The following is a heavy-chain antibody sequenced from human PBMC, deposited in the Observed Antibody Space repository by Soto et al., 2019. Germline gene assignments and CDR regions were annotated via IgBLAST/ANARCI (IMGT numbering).Heavy chain of an antibody. CDR3: GAQDYGAKGYYFET. CDR2: IYYSGNT. Sequence: QLQLQESGPGLVKPSETLSLTCTVSSGSISSSSSYWGWIRQPPGKGLEGIGSIYYSGNTYYNPSLKSRVTISIDSSKTQFSLKLNSVTTADTAVYYGGAQDYGAKGYYFETWGQGTLVTVSS. D-gene: IGHD4-17*01. CDR1: SGSISSSSSY. J-gene: IGHJ4*02. V-gene: IGHV4-39*01.